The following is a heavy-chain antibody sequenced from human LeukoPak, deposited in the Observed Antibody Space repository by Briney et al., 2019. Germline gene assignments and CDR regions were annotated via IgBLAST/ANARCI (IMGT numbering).Heavy chain of an antibody. D-gene: IGHD2-15*01. CDR2: INHSGST. CDR3: ARGGWAPIFRSGGSWLY. J-gene: IGHJ4*02. Sequence: PSETLSLTCAVYGGSFSGYYWSWIRQPPGKGLEWIGEINHSGSTNYNPSLKSRVTISVDTSKNQFSLKLSSVTAADTAVYYCARGGWAPIFRSGGSWLYWGQGTLVTVSS. V-gene: IGHV4-34*01. CDR1: GGSFSGYY.